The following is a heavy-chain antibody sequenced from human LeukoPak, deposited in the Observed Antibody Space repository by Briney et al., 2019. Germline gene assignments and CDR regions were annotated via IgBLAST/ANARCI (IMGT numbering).Heavy chain of an antibody. V-gene: IGHV1-46*01. D-gene: IGHD3-3*01. CDR2: INPSGGST. CDR3: ARLWSGWEGYNWFDP. CDR1: GYTFTSYY. J-gene: IGHJ5*02. Sequence: GASVKVSCKASGYTFTSYYMHWVRQAPGQGLEWMGIINPSGGSTSYAQKFQGRVTMTRDTSTSTVYMELSSLRSEDTAVYYCARLWSGWEGYNWFDPWDQGTLVTVSS.